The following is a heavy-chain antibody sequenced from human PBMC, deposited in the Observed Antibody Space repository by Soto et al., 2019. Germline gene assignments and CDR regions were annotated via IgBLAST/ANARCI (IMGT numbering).Heavy chain of an antibody. J-gene: IGHJ4*02. V-gene: IGHV3-74*01. CDR3: VRSTSGCFDY. CDR2: LNHDANRT. CDR1: GFTFSHYW. D-gene: IGHD2-8*01. Sequence: EVQLLQSGGGSVRPEGTLTLSCAASGFTFSHYWMHWVRQVPGRGLLWVSRLNHDANRTAYADSVRGRFTISRDNAKNTLYLHMSSVRAEDSATYYCVRSTSGCFDYWGQGAEVSVSS.